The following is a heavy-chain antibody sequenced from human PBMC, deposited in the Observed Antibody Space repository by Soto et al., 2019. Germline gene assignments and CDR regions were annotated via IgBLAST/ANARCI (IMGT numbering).Heavy chain of an antibody. CDR2: FIPIFDTA. CDR3: AGHSSGVPGYYYGMDV. J-gene: IGHJ6*02. D-gene: IGHD3-22*01. CDR1: GGTFSSYA. Sequence: QVQLVQSGAEVKKPGSSVKVSCKASGGTFSSYAISWVRQAPGQGLEWMGGFIPIFDTADYAQKFQGRVTITADESTNTAYMELSSLRSEDTAVYYCAGHSSGVPGYYYGMDVWCQGTTVTVSS. V-gene: IGHV1-69*12.